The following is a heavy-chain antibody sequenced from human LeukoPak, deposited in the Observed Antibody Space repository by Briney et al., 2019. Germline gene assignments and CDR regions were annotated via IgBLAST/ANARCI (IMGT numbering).Heavy chain of an antibody. J-gene: IGHJ4*02. CDR1: GFTFGDYV. Sequence: GGAVGPSCRTSGFTFGDYVMTWGRQAPGKGLEWVGFIRSKVYGGTTEYAASVKGRFIISRDDSKSIAYLQMNSLKTEDTAVYYCTRDYGGFDYWGQGTLVTVSS. CDR2: IRSKVYGGTT. V-gene: IGHV3-49*04. D-gene: IGHD4-23*01. CDR3: TRDYGGFDY.